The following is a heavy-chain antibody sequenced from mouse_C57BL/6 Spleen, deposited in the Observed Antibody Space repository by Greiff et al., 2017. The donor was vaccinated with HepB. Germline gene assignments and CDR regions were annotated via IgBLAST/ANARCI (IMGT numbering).Heavy chain of an antibody. CDR1: GYTFTSYW. J-gene: IGHJ1*03. CDR2: IDPSDSET. Sequence: VQLQQSGAELVRPGSSVKLSCKASGYTFTSYWMHWVKQRPIQGLEWIGNIDPSDSETHYNQKFKDKATLTVDKSSSTAYMQLSSLTSEDSAVYYCARHGSGYFDVWGTGTTVTVSS. D-gene: IGHD1-1*01. CDR3: ARHGSGYFDV. V-gene: IGHV1-52*01.